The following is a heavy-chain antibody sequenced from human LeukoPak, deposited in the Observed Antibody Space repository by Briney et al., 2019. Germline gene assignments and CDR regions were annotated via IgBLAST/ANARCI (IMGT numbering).Heavy chain of an antibody. D-gene: IGHD6-6*01. Sequence: PGGSLRLSCAASGFTFSDYYMNWIRQAPGKGLEWVSYISSSGSTIYYADSVKGRFTISRDNAKNSLYLQMNSLRAEDTAVYYCARGIYSSSSAFEDYWGQGTLVTVSS. CDR3: ARGIYSSSSAFEDY. V-gene: IGHV3-11*01. CDR2: ISSSGSTI. CDR1: GFTFSDYY. J-gene: IGHJ4*02.